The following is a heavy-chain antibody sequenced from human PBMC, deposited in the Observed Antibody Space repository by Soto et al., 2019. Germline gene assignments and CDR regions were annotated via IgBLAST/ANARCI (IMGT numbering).Heavy chain of an antibody. CDR3: ARDGRLVGGPLFDY. Sequence: QVQLVQSGAEVKKPGSSVKVSCKASGGTFSSYTISWVRQAPGQGLEWMGRIIPILGIANYAQKFQGRVTITADKSTSTAYMELSSLRSGDTAVYYWARDGRLVGGPLFDYWGQGTLVTVSS. J-gene: IGHJ4*02. V-gene: IGHV1-69*02. CDR2: IIPILGIA. CDR1: GGTFSSYT. D-gene: IGHD2-15*01.